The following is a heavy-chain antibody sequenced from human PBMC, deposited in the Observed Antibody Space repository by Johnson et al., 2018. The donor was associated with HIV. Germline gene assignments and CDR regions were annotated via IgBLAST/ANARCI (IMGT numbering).Heavy chain of an antibody. CDR3: AKNGQAGAVDI. J-gene: IGHJ3*02. CDR1: GFTFSSYA. Sequence: QMQLVESGGGVVQPGRSLRLSCAASGFTFSSYAMHWVRQAPGKGLEWVAVISYDGSNKYYADSVKGRFTISRDNSKNTLYLQMNSLRADDTAVYYCAKNGQAGAVDIWGQGTMVTVSS. V-gene: IGHV3-30-3*02. CDR2: ISYDGSNK. D-gene: IGHD2-8*01.